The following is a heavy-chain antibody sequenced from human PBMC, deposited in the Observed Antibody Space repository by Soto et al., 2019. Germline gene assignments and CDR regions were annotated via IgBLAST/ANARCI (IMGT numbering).Heavy chain of an antibody. CDR1: GYTFTSYG. J-gene: IGHJ6*02. Sequence: VASVKFSCKASGYTFTSYGISWVRQAPGQGLDWMGWISAYNGNTKYAQDLQGRVTMTTDTSTSTAYMELRSLRSDDTAVYYCARFSGGSYNTYYYYYGMDVWGQGTTVTVS. CDR2: ISAYNGNT. CDR3: ARFSGGSYNTYYYYYGMDV. D-gene: IGHD2-15*01. V-gene: IGHV1-18*04.